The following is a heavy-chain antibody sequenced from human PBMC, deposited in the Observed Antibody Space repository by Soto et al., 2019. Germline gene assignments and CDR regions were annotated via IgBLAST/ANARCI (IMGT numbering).Heavy chain of an antibody. Sequence: PSETLSLTCAVYGGSFSGHYWSWIRQPPGTGLEWIGEINHSGSTNYNPSLKSRVTISADTSKNQFSLKLSSVTAADTAVYYCAIELGYCSGGTCYSKDYFDYWGQGTLVSVSS. J-gene: IGHJ4*02. CDR3: AIELGYCSGGTCYSKDYFDY. D-gene: IGHD2-15*01. CDR1: GGSFSGHY. V-gene: IGHV4-34*01. CDR2: INHSGST.